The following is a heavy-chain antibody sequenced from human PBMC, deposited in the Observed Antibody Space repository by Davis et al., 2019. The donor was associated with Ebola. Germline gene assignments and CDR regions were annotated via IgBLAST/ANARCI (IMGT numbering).Heavy chain of an antibody. V-gene: IGHV3-73*01. Sequence: PGGSLRLSCAASGFTFSGSAIHWVRQASGKGLEWVGRIRSKANSYATTFAASVKGRFTISRDDSKSTAYLQMDSLKTEDTAVYYCTRGYSSTVGYYVMDVWGQGTTVTVSS. CDR2: IRSKANSYAT. J-gene: IGHJ6*02. D-gene: IGHD5-18*01. CDR1: GFTFSGSA. CDR3: TRGYSSTVGYYVMDV.